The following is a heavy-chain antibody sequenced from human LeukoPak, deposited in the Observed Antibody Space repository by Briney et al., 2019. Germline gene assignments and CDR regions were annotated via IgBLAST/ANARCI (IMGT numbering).Heavy chain of an antibody. CDR3: AKESGGHCSGGSCYSSARSSNYYYYMDV. CDR1: GFTFSSYA. J-gene: IGHJ6*03. V-gene: IGHV3-23*01. Sequence: GGSLRLSCAASGFTFSSYAMSWVRQAPGKGLEWVSAISGSGGSTYYADSVKGRFTISRDNYKNTLYLQMNSLRAEDTAVYYCAKESGGHCSGGSCYSSARSSNYYYYMDVWGKGTTVTVSS. D-gene: IGHD2-15*01. CDR2: ISGSGGST.